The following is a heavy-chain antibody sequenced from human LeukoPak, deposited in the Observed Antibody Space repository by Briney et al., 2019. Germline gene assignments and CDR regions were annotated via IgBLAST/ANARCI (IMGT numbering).Heavy chain of an antibody. CDR2: IYTSGST. D-gene: IGHD3-22*01. CDR3: ARRSGPWYYYDSSGYYSDALDI. V-gene: IGHV4-61*02. J-gene: IGHJ3*02. Sequence: SQTLSLTCTVSGGSLSSGSYYWSWIRQPAGTGLEWIGRIYTSGSTNYNPSLKSRVTISVDTSKNQFSLKLSSVTAADAAVYYCARRSGPWYYYDSSGYYSDALDIWGQGTMVTVSS. CDR1: GGSLSSGSYY.